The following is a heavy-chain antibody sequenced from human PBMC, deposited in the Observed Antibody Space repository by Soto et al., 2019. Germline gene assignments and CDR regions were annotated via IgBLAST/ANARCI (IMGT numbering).Heavy chain of an antibody. Sequence: EVQLLESGGGLVQPGESLRLSCAASGFTFSSYAMSWVRQAPGMGLEWVSVISGSDDSTYYADSVKSPFTISRDIPKNTLYLQMTTRRAEDTAVYCCAKRRSSTTSDYWGQGTLVTVA. J-gene: IGHJ4*02. CDR3: AKRRSSTTSDY. D-gene: IGHD1-26*01. V-gene: IGHV3-23*01. CDR2: ISGSDDST. CDR1: GFTFSSYA.